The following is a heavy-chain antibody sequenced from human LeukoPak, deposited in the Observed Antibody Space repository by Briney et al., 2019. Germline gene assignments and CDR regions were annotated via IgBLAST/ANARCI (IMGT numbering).Heavy chain of an antibody. V-gene: IGHV3-23*01. CDR3: AKGRDYYDSSGHNWFDP. J-gene: IGHJ5*02. CDR2: ISGSGGST. Sequence: PGGSLRLSCAASGFTFSSYAMSWVRQAPGKGLEWVSTISGSGGSTYYADSVKGRFTISRDNSKNTLYLQMNSLRAEDTAVYYCAKGRDYYDSSGHNWFDPWGQGTLVTVSS. D-gene: IGHD3-22*01. CDR1: GFTFSSYA.